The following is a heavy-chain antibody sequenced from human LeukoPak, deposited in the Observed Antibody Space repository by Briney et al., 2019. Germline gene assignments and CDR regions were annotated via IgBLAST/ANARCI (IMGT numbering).Heavy chain of an antibody. CDR1: GFTVSSNS. J-gene: IGHJ4*02. V-gene: IGHV3-53*01. CDR3: ARRAGAHSHPYDY. D-gene: IGHD4/OR15-4a*01. Sequence: PGGSLRLSCTVSGFTVSSNSMSWVRRAPGKGLEWVSFIYSGVGPHYSDSVKGRFTISRDDSKNTLYLQMNSLRAEDTAVYYCARRAGAHSHPYDYWGQGTLVTVSS. CDR2: IYSGVGP.